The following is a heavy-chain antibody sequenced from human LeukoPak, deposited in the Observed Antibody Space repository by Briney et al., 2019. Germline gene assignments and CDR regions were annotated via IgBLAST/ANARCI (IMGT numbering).Heavy chain of an antibody. CDR3: ARDFHRRLYDSSGYYLY. CDR1: GFTFSSYS. CDR2: ISSSSSYI. D-gene: IGHD3-22*01. V-gene: IGHV3-21*01. J-gene: IGHJ4*02. Sequence: PGGSLRLSCAASGFTFSSYSMNWVRQAPGKGLEWVSSISSSSSYIYYADSVKGRFTISRDNAKNSLYLQMNGLRAEDTAVYYCARDFHRRLYDSSGYYLYWGQGTLVTVSS.